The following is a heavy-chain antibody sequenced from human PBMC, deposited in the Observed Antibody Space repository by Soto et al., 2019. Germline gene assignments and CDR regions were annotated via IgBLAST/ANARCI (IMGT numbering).Heavy chain of an antibody. CDR2: IKSKTDGGTT. V-gene: IGHV3-15*01. Sequence: EVQLVESGGGLVKPGGSLRLSCAASGFTFSNAWMSWVRQAPGKGLEWVGRIKSKTDGGTTDYAAPVKGRFTISRDDSKNTLYLQMNSLKTEDTAVYYCTTMERRYYYGMDVWGQGTTVTVSS. J-gene: IGHJ6*02. CDR1: GFTFSNAW. CDR3: TTMERRYYYGMDV. D-gene: IGHD1-1*01.